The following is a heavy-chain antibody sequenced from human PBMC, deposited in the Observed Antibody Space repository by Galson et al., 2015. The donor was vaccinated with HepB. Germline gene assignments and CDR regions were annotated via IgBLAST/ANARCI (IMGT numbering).Heavy chain of an antibody. CDR2: ISANTIYT. CDR3: ARVAHSDYGDHAHFDF. Sequence: SLRLSCAASGFTFSDYYMTWIRQVPGKGLEWISYISANTIYTNYAASVKGRFTISRDNVKNSVFLQMNSPRAEDAALYYCARVAHSDYGDHAHFDFWGRGTLVTVSS. CDR1: GFTFSDYY. V-gene: IGHV3-11*06. D-gene: IGHD4-17*01. J-gene: IGHJ4*02.